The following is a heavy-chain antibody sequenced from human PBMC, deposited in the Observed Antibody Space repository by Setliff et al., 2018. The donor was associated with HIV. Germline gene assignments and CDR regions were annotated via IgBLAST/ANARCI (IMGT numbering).Heavy chain of an antibody. Sequence: ASVKVSCKASGYTFTSYGISWVRQAPGQGPEGMGWISAYNGNTNYAQKLQGRVTMTTDTSTSKAYMELRSLRSDDTAVYYCARGLGWSEDRAFDIWGQGTMVTVSS. V-gene: IGHV1-18*01. CDR3: ARGLGWSEDRAFDI. CDR1: GYTFTSYG. D-gene: IGHD3-3*01. CDR2: ISAYNGNT. J-gene: IGHJ3*02.